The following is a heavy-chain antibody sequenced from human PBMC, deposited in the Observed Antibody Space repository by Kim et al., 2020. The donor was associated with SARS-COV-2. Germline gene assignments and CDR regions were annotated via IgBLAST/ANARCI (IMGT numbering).Heavy chain of an antibody. D-gene: IGHD3-16*02. J-gene: IGHJ6*02. Sequence: ASVKVSCKASGYTFTSYDINWVRQATGQGLEWMGWMNPNSGNTGYAQKFQGRVTMTRNTSISTAYMELSSLRSEDTAVYYCAHLYDYVWGSYRFPPMDVWGQGTTVTVSS. CDR2: MNPNSGNT. CDR1: GYTFTSYD. V-gene: IGHV1-8*01. CDR3: AHLYDYVWGSYRFPPMDV.